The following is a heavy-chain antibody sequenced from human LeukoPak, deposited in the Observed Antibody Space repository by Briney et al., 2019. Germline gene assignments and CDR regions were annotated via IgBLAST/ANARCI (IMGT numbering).Heavy chain of an antibody. CDR1: GYSFTSYW. CDR3: ARTRSYYDFWSGYPDY. Sequence: PGESLKISCKGSGYSFTSYWIGWVRQMPGKGLGWMGIIYPGDSDTRYSPSFQGQVTISADKSISTAYLQWSSLKASDTAMYYCARTRSYYDFWSGYPDYWGQGTLVTVSS. V-gene: IGHV5-51*01. CDR2: IYPGDSDT. D-gene: IGHD3-3*01. J-gene: IGHJ4*02.